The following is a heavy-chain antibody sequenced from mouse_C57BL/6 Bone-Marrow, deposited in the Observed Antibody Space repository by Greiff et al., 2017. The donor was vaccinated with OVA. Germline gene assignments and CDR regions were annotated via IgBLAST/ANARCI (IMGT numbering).Heavy chain of an antibody. J-gene: IGHJ1*03. D-gene: IGHD4-1*01. V-gene: IGHV1-42*01. CDR3: ARANWDWYFDV. Sequence: DVKLQESGPELVKPGASVKISCKASGYSFTGYYMNWVKQSPEKSLEWIGEINPSTGGTTYNQKFKAKATLTVDKSSSTAYMQLKSLTSEDSAVYYCARANWDWYFDVWGTGTTVTVSS. CDR1: GYSFTGYY. CDR2: INPSTGGT.